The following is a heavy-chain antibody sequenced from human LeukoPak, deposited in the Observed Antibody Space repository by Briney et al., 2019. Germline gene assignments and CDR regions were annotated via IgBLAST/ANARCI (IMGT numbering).Heavy chain of an antibody. D-gene: IGHD1-26*01. CDR3: GRQGYTASHYFLDF. J-gene: IGHJ4*02. CDR2: IYTTGTT. V-gene: IGHV4-4*07. Sequence: SETLSLTCTVSSGSISSYFWGWVRQPPAKGLEGIGRIYTTGTTHYNPSLKSRVTMSIDTSTNQFSLNLRSMTAADTAVDYCGRQGYTASHYFLDFWSQGTLVAVS. CDR1: SGSISSYF.